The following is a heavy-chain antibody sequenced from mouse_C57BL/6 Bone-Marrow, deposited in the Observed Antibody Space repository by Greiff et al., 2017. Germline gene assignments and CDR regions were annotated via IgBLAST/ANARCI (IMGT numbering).Heavy chain of an antibody. CDR2: INPNYGTT. CDR3: ARSANFFDY. V-gene: IGHV1-39*01. J-gene: IGHJ2*01. Sequence: VQLQQSGPELVKPGASVKISCKASGYSFTDYNMNWVKQSNGKSLEWIGVINPNYGTTSYNPQFTGKDTLTVDHSSRTAYMQLNSLTSEDSAVYYCARSANFFDYWGQGTTLTVSA. D-gene: IGHD1-2*01. CDR1: GYSFTDYN.